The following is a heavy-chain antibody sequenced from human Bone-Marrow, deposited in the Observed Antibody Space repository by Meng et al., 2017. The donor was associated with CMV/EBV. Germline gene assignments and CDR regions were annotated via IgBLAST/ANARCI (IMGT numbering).Heavy chain of an antibody. CDR2: ISAYNGNT. Sequence: ASAKVSCKASGYTFTSYGISWVRQAPGQGLEWMGWISAYNGNTNYAQKLQGRVTMTTDTSTSTAYMELRSLRSDDTAVYYCARAKWEGATPPTLGYWGQGTLVTVSS. CDR3: ARAKWEGATPPTLGY. J-gene: IGHJ4*02. V-gene: IGHV1-18*01. CDR1: GYTFTSYG. D-gene: IGHD1-26*01.